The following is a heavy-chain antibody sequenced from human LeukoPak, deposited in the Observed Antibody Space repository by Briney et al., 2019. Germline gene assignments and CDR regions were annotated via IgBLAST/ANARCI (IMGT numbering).Heavy chain of an antibody. CDR1: GYSISSGYY. CDR2: IYHSGST. V-gene: IGHV4-38-2*01. D-gene: IGHD6-19*01. J-gene: IGHJ4*02. CDR3: ARHMGIAVAGTGTYYFDY. Sequence: SETLSLTCAVSGYSISSGYYWGWIRQPPGKGLEWIGSIYHSGSTYYNPSLKSRVTISVDTSRNQFSLKLSSVTAADTAVYYCARHMGIAVAGTGTYYFDYWGQGTLVTVSS.